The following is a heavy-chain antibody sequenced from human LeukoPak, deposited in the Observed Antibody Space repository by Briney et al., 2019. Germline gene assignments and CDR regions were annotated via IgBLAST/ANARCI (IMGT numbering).Heavy chain of an antibody. V-gene: IGHV4-38-2*01. J-gene: IGHJ4*02. Sequence: SETLSLTCAVSGYSISSGYYWGWIRQPPGKGLEWIGNIYHRGSTYYNPSLKSRVTISLDTSKNQFSLKLSSVTAADTAVYYCARGGYSGYGQFDYWGQGTLVPVSS. CDR1: GYSISSGYY. CDR3: ARGGYSGYGQFDY. CDR2: IYHRGST. D-gene: IGHD5-12*01.